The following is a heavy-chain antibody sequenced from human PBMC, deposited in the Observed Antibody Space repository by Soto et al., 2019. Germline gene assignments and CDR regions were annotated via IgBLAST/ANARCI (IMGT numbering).Heavy chain of an antibody. J-gene: IGHJ4*02. CDR3: ARDERYSSSWLFDY. V-gene: IGHV3-7*01. CDR1: GFTFSSYL. CDR2: IKQDGSEK. Sequence: GGSLRLSCAASGFTFSSYLMNWVRQAPGKGLEWVANIKQDGSEKYYVDSVKGRFTISRDNSKNTLYLQMNSLRAEDTAVYYCARDERYSSSWLFDYWGQGTLVTVSS. D-gene: IGHD6-13*01.